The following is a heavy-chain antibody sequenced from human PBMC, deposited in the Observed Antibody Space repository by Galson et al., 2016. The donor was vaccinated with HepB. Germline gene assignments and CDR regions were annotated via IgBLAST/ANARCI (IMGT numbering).Heavy chain of an antibody. D-gene: IGHD1-7*01. CDR3: ASAQTGTAQIRAFDF. V-gene: IGHV6-1*01. CDR1: GDSVSSNSAA. Sequence: CAISGDSVSSNSAAWNWIRQSPSRGLEWLGRTYYRSKWYNDYAVSLKGRITNDPDTSKNQFSLQLNSVTPEDTAIYYCASAQTGTAQIRAFDFWGQGTMVTVSS. J-gene: IGHJ3*01. CDR2: TYYRSKWYN.